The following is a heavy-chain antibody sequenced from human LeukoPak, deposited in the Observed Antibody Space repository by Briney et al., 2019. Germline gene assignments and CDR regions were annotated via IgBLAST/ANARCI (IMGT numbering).Heavy chain of an antibody. J-gene: IGHJ4*02. CDR2: IYTSGST. D-gene: IGHD2-8*01. Sequence: SETLSLTCTVSGGSISSYYWSWIRQPAGKGLEWIGRIYTSGSTNYNPSLKSRVTISVDTSKNQFSLKLSSVTAADTAVYYCARRETMVYAIGYFDYWGQGTLVTVSS. V-gene: IGHV4-4*07. CDR3: ARRETMVYAIGYFDY. CDR1: GGSISSYY.